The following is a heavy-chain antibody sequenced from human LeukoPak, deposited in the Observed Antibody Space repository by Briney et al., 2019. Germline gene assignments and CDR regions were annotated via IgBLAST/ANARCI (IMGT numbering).Heavy chain of an antibody. Sequence: SVKVSCKTSGYTFTSYGISWVRQAPGQGLEWMGGIIPIFGTANYAQKFQGRVTITADESTSTAYMELSSLRSEDTAVYYCARTRITIFGVVTDYWHFDLWGRGTLVTVSS. CDR2: IIPIFGTA. CDR3: ARTRITIFGVVTDYWHFDL. CDR1: GYTFTSYG. V-gene: IGHV1-69*13. D-gene: IGHD3-3*01. J-gene: IGHJ2*01.